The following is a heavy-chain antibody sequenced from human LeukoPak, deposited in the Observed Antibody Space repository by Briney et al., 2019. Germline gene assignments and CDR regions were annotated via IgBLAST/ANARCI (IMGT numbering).Heavy chain of an antibody. V-gene: IGHV4-61*01. Sequence: SETLSLTCTVSGGSINSGSYYWSWIRQPPGKGLEWIGYIYYSGRTNYNPSLKSRVTISGDTSKNQFSLKLSSVTAADTAVYYCARGRYNYALEDYFDYWGQGTLVTVSS. D-gene: IGHD5-18*01. CDR3: ARGRYNYALEDYFDY. J-gene: IGHJ4*02. CDR1: GGSINSGSYY. CDR2: IYYSGRT.